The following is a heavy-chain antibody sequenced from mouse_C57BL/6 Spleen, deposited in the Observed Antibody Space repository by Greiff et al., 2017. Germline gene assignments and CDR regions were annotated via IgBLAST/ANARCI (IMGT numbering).Heavy chain of an antibody. J-gene: IGHJ4*01. CDR1: GYSITSGYS. V-gene: IGHV3-6*01. Sequence: EVKLLESGPGLVKPSQSLSLTCSVTGYSITSGYSWNWIRQFPGNKLEWMGYISYGGSNNYNPSLKNRISITRDTSKNQFFLKLNSVTTEDTATYYCARRYDYGQYDWGQGTSGTVSS. CDR2: ISYGGSN. CDR3: ARRYDYGQYD. D-gene: IGHD2-4*01.